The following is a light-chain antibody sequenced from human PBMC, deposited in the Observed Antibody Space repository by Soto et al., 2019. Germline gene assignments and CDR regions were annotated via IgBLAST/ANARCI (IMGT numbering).Light chain of an antibody. CDR3: SSYASSRTVV. CDR1: NSGVGGSYVAWY. CDR2: DDD. Sequence: QSALTQPASVSGSPGQSITISCTGTNSGVGGSYVAWYGSWYQQHPGTVPKLMIYDDDYRPSGVSNRFSGSKSGNTASLAISGLQADEEADYYCSSYASSRTVVVGGGTKVTVL. V-gene: IGLV2-14*03. J-gene: IGLJ2*01.